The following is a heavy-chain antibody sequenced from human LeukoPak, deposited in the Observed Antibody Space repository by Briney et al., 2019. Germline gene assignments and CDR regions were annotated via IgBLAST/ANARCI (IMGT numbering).Heavy chain of an antibody. CDR1: GFTFNTYA. J-gene: IGHJ4*02. Sequence: GGSLRLSCAASGFTFNTYAMNWVRQAPGKGREWVSGISGSGGNTYYADSVKGRFTISRDNSKNTLYLQMSSLRAEDTAIYYCAKARLLWFGELSAGLDYWGQGTLVTVPS. CDR2: ISGSGGNT. V-gene: IGHV3-23*01. CDR3: AKARLLWFGELSAGLDY. D-gene: IGHD3-10*01.